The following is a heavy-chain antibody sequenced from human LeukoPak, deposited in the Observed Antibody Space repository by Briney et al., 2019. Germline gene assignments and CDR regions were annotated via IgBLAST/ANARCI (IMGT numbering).Heavy chain of an antibody. CDR3: AKDSEDIVVVVAATTSHFDY. D-gene: IGHD2-15*01. Sequence: GGSLRLSCAASGFTFSSYGMHWVRQAPGKGLEWLAVISYDGSNKYYADSVKGRFTISRDNSKNTLYLQMNSLRAEDTAVYYCAKDSEDIVVVVAATTSHFDYWGQGTLVTVSS. CDR1: GFTFSSYG. J-gene: IGHJ4*02. CDR2: ISYDGSNK. V-gene: IGHV3-30*18.